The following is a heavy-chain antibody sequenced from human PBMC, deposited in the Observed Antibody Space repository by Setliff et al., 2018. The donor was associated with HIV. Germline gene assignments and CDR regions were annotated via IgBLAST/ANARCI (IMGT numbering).Heavy chain of an antibody. Sequence: ASVKVSCKASGYTSTSYDINWVRQATGQGLEWMGWMNPDSGNTGSAQNFQGRLTITWNTSISTAYMELGSLGFDDTAVYFCARTRSGGSSVYYYYYMDVWDQGTAVTVS. V-gene: IGHV1-8*01. CDR1: GYTSTSYD. CDR2: MNPDSGNT. CDR3: ARTRSGGSSVYYYYYMDV. D-gene: IGHD2-15*01. J-gene: IGHJ6*03.